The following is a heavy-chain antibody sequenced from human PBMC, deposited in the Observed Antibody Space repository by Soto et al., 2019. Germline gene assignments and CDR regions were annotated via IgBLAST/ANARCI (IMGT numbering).Heavy chain of an antibody. D-gene: IGHD2-2*01. CDR2: IYSGGST. Sequence: PGGSLRLSCAASGFNVSSTHMSLVRQAPGKGLEWVSVIYSGGSTYYADSVKGRFTISRDNSKNTLYLQMNSLRAEDTAVYYCARDFIVPAALSYYYYGMDVWGQGTTVTVSS. J-gene: IGHJ6*02. CDR1: GFNVSSTH. V-gene: IGHV3-66*01. CDR3: ARDFIVPAALSYYYYGMDV.